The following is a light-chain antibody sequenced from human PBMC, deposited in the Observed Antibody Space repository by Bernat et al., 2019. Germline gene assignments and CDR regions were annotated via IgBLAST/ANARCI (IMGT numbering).Light chain of an antibody. Sequence: QSALTQPASVSGSPGQSITISCTGSSSDVGGYEYVSWYQQHPGKAPKLVIYDVSSRPSGVSNRFSGSKSGNTASLTISGLQAEDEADYYCCSFTTTTTWVFGGGTKLTVL. V-gene: IGLV2-14*03. CDR2: DVS. J-gene: IGLJ3*02. CDR3: CSFTTTTTWV. CDR1: SSDVGGYEY.